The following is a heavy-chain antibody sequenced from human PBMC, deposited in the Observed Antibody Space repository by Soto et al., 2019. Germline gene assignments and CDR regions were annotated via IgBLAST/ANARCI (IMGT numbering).Heavy chain of an antibody. J-gene: IGHJ6*02. Sequence: SETLSLTCTVSGGSISSGDYYWSWIRQPPGKGLEWIGYIYYSGSTYYNPSLKSRVTISVDTSKNQFSLKLSSVTAADTAVYYYARADYYYYGMDVWGEGTTVT. CDR1: GGSISSGDYY. CDR2: IYYSGST. V-gene: IGHV4-30-4*01. CDR3: ARADYYYYGMDV.